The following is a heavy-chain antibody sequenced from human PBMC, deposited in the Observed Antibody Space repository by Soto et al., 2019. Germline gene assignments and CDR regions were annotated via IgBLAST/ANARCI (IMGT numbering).Heavy chain of an antibody. J-gene: IGHJ6*02. Sequence: SQTLSLTCVISGDSVSSNSAAWNWIRQSPSRGLEWLGRTYYRSKWYNDYAVSVKSRITINPDTSKNQFSLQLNSVTPEDTAVYYCARGGLIDYDFWSGYPPQDYYGMDVWGQGTTVTVSS. D-gene: IGHD3-3*01. CDR3: ARGGLIDYDFWSGYPPQDYYGMDV. CDR1: GDSVSSNSAA. V-gene: IGHV6-1*01. CDR2: TYYRSKWYN.